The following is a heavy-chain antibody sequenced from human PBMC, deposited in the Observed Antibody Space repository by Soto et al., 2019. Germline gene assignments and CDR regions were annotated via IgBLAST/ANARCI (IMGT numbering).Heavy chain of an antibody. V-gene: IGHV3-30-3*01. CDR3: ARVGCSSTSCQGHFDY. D-gene: IGHD2-2*01. J-gene: IGHJ4*02. Sequence: QVQLVESGGGVGQPGRSLRLSCAASGFTFTSYAMHWVRQAPGKGLEWVAVISYDGSKKYYADSVKGRFTVSRDNSKNTLYLQMNTPRPEDTAVYYCARVGCSSTSCQGHFDYWGQGTLVTVSS. CDR2: ISYDGSKK. CDR1: GFTFTSYA.